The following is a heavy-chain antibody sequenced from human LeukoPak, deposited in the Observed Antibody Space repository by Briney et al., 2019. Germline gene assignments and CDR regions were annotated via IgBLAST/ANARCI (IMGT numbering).Heavy chain of an antibody. D-gene: IGHD3-10*01. Sequence: SVKVSCKASGGTFSSYAISWVRQAPGQGLEWMGGIIPIFGTANYAQKFQGRVTITADESTSTAYMELSSLRSEDTAVYYCARKPFIKKPHPLHYWGQGTLVTVSS. CDR1: GGTFSSYA. CDR2: IIPIFGTA. J-gene: IGHJ4*02. CDR3: ARKPFIKKPHPLHY. V-gene: IGHV1-69*01.